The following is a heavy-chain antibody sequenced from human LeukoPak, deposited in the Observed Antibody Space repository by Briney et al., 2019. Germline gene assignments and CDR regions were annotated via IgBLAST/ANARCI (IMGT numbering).Heavy chain of an antibody. D-gene: IGHD5-24*01. CDR1: GFTFSGSA. J-gene: IGHJ4*02. V-gene: IGHV3-73*01. CDR3: TRQGMVATSPPFDY. Sequence: GGSLRLSCAASGFTFSGSAMHWVRQASGKGLEWVGRIRSKANSYATAYAASVKGRFTISRDDSKNTAYLQMNSLKTEDTAVYYCTRQGMVATSPPFDYWGQGTLVTVSS. CDR2: IRSKANSYAT.